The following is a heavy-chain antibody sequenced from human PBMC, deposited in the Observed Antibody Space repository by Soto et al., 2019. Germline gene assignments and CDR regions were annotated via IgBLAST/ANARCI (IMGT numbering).Heavy chain of an antibody. D-gene: IGHD1-26*01. Sequence: SQTLSLTCAISGDSVSIKSAAWNLIRQSPSRGLEWLGRTYYRSKWSTDYAVSMKGRITVNPDTSKNQFSLQLKSVTPEDTAVYYCARALAGSYDYWGQGILVTVSS. CDR2: TYYRSKWST. CDR3: ARALAGSYDY. CDR1: GDSVSIKSAA. J-gene: IGHJ4*02. V-gene: IGHV6-1*01.